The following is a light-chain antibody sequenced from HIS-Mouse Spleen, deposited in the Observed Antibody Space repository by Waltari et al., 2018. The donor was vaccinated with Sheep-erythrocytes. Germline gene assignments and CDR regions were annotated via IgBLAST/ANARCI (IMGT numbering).Light chain of an antibody. J-gene: IGLJ2*01. CDR2: QDS. CDR1: KLGDKY. Sequence: SYELTQPPSVSVSPGQTASITCSGDKLGDKYACWYQQKPCQSPVLVINQDSKRPPRIPERFSGSNSGNTATLTISGTQAMDEADYYCQAWDSSTAWNVVFGGGTKLTVL. CDR3: QAWDSSTAWNVV. V-gene: IGLV3-1*01.